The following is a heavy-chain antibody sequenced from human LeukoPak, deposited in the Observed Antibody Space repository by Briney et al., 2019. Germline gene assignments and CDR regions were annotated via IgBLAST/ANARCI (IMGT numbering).Heavy chain of an antibody. CDR3: ASNTPPDTAMIHFDY. Sequence: KPSETLSLTCAVYGGSFSGYYWSWIRQPPGKGLEWIGEINHSGSTNYNPSLKSRVTISVDTSKNQFSLKLSSVTAADTAVYYCASNTPPDTAMIHFDYWGQGTLVTVSS. CDR1: GGSFSGYY. V-gene: IGHV4-34*01. J-gene: IGHJ4*02. D-gene: IGHD5-18*01. CDR2: INHSGST.